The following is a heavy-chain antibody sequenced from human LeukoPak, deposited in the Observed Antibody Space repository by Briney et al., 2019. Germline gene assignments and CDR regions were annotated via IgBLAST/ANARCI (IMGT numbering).Heavy chain of an antibody. CDR2: INPSDGST. CDR1: GYTFTSYY. Sequence: ASVKVSCKASGYTFTSYYMHWLRQAPGQGLQWMGVINPSDGSTSYTPRFQGRVTVPRDTSTSTVYMELSSLRSEDTAVCYCARVYSGYDCGYWGQGTLVTVSS. CDR3: ARVYSGYDCGY. V-gene: IGHV1-46*01. D-gene: IGHD5-12*01. J-gene: IGHJ4*02.